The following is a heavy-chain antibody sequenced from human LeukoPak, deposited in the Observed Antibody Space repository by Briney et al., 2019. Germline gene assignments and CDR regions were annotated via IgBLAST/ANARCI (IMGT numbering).Heavy chain of an antibody. CDR2: IYYSGST. Sequence: PLETLSLTCTVSGGSISSYYWSWIRQPPGKGLEWIGYIYYSGSTNYNPSLKSRVTISVDTSKNQFSLKLSSVTAADTAVYYCARGAHYDYVWGSYRYFDYWGQGTLVTVSS. V-gene: IGHV4-59*01. D-gene: IGHD3-16*02. CDR3: ARGAHYDYVWGSYRYFDY. CDR1: GGSISSYY. J-gene: IGHJ4*02.